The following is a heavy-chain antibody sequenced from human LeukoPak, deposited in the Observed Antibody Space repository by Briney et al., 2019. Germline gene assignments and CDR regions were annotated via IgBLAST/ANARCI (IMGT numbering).Heavy chain of an antibody. CDR2: IYYSGST. J-gene: IGHJ3*02. D-gene: IGHD5-24*01. CDR3: ARSGWMARDAFDT. CDR1: GGSISSYY. V-gene: IGHV4-59*01. Sequence: SETLSLTCTVSGGSISSYYWSWIRQPPGKGLEWIGYIYYSGSTNYNPSLKSRVTISVDTSKNQFSLKLSSVTAADTAVYYCARSGWMARDAFDTWGQGTMVTVSS.